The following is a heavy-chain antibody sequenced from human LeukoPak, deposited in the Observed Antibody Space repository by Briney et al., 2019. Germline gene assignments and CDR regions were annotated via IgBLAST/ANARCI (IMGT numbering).Heavy chain of an antibody. D-gene: IGHD3-10*01. CDR2: ISGSGAIT. CDR3: AKDQRTKWLLWFGEFRR. J-gene: IGHJ4*02. Sequence: GGSLRLSCAASGFKFSDYAISWVRQAPGKGLEWVSSISGSGAITNLADSVKGRFTISRDNSKNTLYLQMNSLRAEDTAVYYCAKDQRTKWLLWFGEFRRWGQGTLVTVSS. CDR1: GFKFSDYA. V-gene: IGHV3-23*01.